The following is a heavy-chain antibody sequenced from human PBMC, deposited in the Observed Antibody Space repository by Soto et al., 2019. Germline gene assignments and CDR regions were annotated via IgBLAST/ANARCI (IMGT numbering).Heavy chain of an antibody. CDR2: ISGSGGST. CDR1: GFTFSSYA. V-gene: IGHV3-23*01. J-gene: IGHJ4*02. D-gene: IGHD3-22*01. Sequence: EVQLLESGGGLVQPGGSLRLSCAASGFTFSSYAMSWVRQAPGKGLEWVSAISGSGGSTYYADSVKGRFTISRDNSKNTRYLQMNSLRAEDTAVYYCAKGVDSSGYYFDYWGQGTLVTVSS. CDR3: AKGVDSSGYYFDY.